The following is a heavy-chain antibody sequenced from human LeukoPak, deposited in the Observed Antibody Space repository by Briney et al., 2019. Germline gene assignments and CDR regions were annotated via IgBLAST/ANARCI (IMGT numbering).Heavy chain of an antibody. Sequence: ASVKVSCKASGYSFRNYALNWVRQAPGQGLEWMGWINTDAGNPTYAQGFTGRFVFSLDTSVSTAYLQISSLKAEDTAVYYCARDNYGAEEGIGSSLVWLDPWGQGTRVTVSS. CDR1: GYSFRNYA. CDR2: INTDAGNP. D-gene: IGHD4-11*01. V-gene: IGHV7-4-1*02. J-gene: IGHJ5*02. CDR3: ARDNYGAEEGIGSSLVWLDP.